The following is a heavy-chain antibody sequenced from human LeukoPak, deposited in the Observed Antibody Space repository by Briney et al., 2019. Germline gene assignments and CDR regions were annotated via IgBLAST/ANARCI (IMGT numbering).Heavy chain of an antibody. Sequence: ASVKVSCKASGYTFTSYGISWVRQAPGQGLEWMGWISAYNGNTNYAQKLQGRVTMTTGTSTSTAYMELRSLRSDDTAVYYCARDLPYCSGGSCLGDFDYWGQGTLVTVSS. D-gene: IGHD2-15*01. J-gene: IGHJ4*02. CDR3: ARDLPYCSGGSCLGDFDY. CDR2: ISAYNGNT. V-gene: IGHV1-18*01. CDR1: GYTFTSYG.